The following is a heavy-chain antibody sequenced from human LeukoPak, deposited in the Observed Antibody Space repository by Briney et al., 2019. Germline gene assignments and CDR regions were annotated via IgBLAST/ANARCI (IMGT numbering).Heavy chain of an antibody. CDR3: ARAQYYYGSGSYAFDI. D-gene: IGHD3-10*01. Sequence: SETLSLTCTVSGGSISSYYWSWIRRPAGNGLEWIGRIYTSGSTNYNPSLRSRVTMSVDTSKSQFSLKLSSVTAADTAVYYCARAQYYYGSGSYAFDIWGQGTMVTVSS. J-gene: IGHJ3*02. V-gene: IGHV4-4*07. CDR2: IYTSGST. CDR1: GGSISSYY.